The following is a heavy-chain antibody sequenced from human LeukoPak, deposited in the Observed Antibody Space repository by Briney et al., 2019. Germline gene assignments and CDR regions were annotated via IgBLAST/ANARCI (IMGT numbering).Heavy chain of an antibody. D-gene: IGHD6-13*01. CDR1: GASISSGSYY. CDR3: ARLTSSWYRDWYFDL. Sequence: SETLSLTCTVSGASISSGSYYWNWIRQPAGKGLEWIGRIFASGSTNYNPSLKSRVTISLDTSKNQLSLKLSSVTAADTAFYYCARLTSSWYRDWYFDLWGRGTLVTVSS. J-gene: IGHJ2*01. CDR2: IFASGST. V-gene: IGHV4-61*02.